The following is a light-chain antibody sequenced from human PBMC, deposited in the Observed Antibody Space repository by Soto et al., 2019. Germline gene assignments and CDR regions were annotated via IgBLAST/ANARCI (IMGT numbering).Light chain of an antibody. CDR1: SGNSSYA. J-gene: IGLJ2*01. V-gene: IGLV4-69*01. Sequence: QPVLTKSPSASAYLGASVKLTCTLSSGNSSYAIAWHQQQPEKGPRYLMKLSSDGSHSKGDGIPDRFSGSSSGAERYLTISSLQSEDDADYYCQTWDTGARVVFGGGTKLTVL. CDR3: QTWDTGARVV. CDR2: LSSDGSH.